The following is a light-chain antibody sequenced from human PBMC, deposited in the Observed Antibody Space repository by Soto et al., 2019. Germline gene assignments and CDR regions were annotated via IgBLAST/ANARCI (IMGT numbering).Light chain of an antibody. V-gene: IGLV1-44*01. CDR2: SND. CDR3: AAWDGSLNGWV. Sequence: QSVLTQAPSASGTPAQRVTISCSGSSSNIGSNTVSWYQQVPGTAPKLLIYSNDQRPSGVPDRFSGSKSGTSASLAIGGLQSEDEADYYCAAWDGSLNGWVFGGGTKVTVL. CDR1: SSNIGSNT. J-gene: IGLJ2*01.